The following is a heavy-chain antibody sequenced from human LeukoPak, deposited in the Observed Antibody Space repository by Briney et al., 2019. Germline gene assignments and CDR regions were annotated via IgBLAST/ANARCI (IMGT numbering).Heavy chain of an antibody. J-gene: IGHJ1*01. Sequence: RAGGCLRLSCAAAGFTVSSYAIHWVRQAPGKWLEWVALISYDGSNKYYAASVRGRFTVSRDNSKNTLYLQMNSLRVEDTAVYYCASEYREDHSGSQYFQHWGQGTLVTVSS. D-gene: IGHD6-19*01. CDR3: ASEYREDHSGSQYFQH. V-gene: IGHV3-30*04. CDR1: GFTVSSYA. CDR2: ISYDGSNK.